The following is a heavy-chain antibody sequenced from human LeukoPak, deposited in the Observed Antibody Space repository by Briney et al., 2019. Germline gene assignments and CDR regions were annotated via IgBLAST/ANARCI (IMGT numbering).Heavy chain of an antibody. Sequence: GESLKISCKASGCIFTDYWIGWVRQMPGKGLEWMGIIYGDSDTRYSPSFQGQVTISADTSINTAYLEWSSLKASDSAMYYCARELSYGPRAGDYWGQGTLVTVSS. J-gene: IGHJ4*02. V-gene: IGHV5-51*01. CDR1: GCIFTDYW. CDR2: IYGDSDT. D-gene: IGHD1-7*01. CDR3: ARELSYGPRAGDY.